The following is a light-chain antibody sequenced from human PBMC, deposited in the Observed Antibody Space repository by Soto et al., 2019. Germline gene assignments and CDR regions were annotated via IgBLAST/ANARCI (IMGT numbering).Light chain of an antibody. Sequence: EFVLTQSPGTLSLSPGERATLSCRASQTVRNNYLAWYQQKPGQAPRLLIYDASSRATGIPARSSGGGSGTEFTLTISRLQPDDFATYYCQHYNSYSEAFGQGTKVDI. V-gene: IGKV3-20*01. CDR3: QHYNSYSEA. CDR1: QTVRNNY. CDR2: DAS. J-gene: IGKJ1*01.